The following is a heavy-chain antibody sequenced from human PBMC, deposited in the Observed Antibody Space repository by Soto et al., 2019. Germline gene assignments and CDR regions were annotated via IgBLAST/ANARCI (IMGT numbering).Heavy chain of an antibody. J-gene: IGHJ3*01. V-gene: IGHV4-39*02. CDR3: ARWGITTAVPGAVDV. CDR2: IFLTGTA. CDR1: GGSVSSTNYY. Sequence: PSETLSLTCIVSGGSVSSTNYYWGWVRQPPGKGLEWLGSIFLTGTAYYTPSLKSRVTISIDTSKNHFSLKLTSLTAADTAVYYCARWGITTAVPGAVDVWGQGTMVTVSS. D-gene: IGHD6-13*01.